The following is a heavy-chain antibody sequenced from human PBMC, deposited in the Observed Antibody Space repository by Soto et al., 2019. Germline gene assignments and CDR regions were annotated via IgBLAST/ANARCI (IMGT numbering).Heavy chain of an antibody. D-gene: IGHD3-3*01. J-gene: IGHJ5*02. V-gene: IGHV1-2*02. CDR3: ARDYDFWSGYSEPNWFDP. CDR2: INPNSGGT. Sequence: GASVKVSGKASGYTFTGYYMHWVRQAPGQGLEWMGWINPNSGGTNYAQKFQGRVTMTRDTSISTAYMELSRLRSDDTAVYYCARDYDFWSGYSEPNWFDPWGQGTLVTVSS. CDR1: GYTFTGYY.